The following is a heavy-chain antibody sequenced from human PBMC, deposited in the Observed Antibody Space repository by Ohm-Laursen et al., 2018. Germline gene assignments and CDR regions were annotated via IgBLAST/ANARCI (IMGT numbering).Heavy chain of an antibody. CDR2: ISSSGSSI. CDR1: GFTFSSYE. Sequence: SLRLSCAASGFTFSSYEMNWVRQAPGKGLEWVSYISSSGSSIYYADSVKGRFTISRDNSKNTLYLQMNSLRAEDTAVYYCAKVFKRCGGDCPYYFDYWGQGTLVTVSS. CDR3: AKVFKRCGGDCPYYFDY. J-gene: IGHJ4*02. V-gene: IGHV3-48*03. D-gene: IGHD2-21*02.